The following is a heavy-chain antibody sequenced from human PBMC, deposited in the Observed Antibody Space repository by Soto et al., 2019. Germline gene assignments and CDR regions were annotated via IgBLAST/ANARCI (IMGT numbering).Heavy chain of an antibody. D-gene: IGHD2-2*01. Sequence: PGGSLRLSCAASGFTFSDYYMSWIRQAPGKGLEWVSYISSSGSTIYYADSVKGRFTISRDNAKNSLYLQMNSLRAEDTAVYYCARRYCSSTSCRDYWGQGTLVTVSS. V-gene: IGHV3-11*01. CDR3: ARRYCSSTSCRDY. J-gene: IGHJ4*02. CDR2: ISSSGSTI. CDR1: GFTFSDYY.